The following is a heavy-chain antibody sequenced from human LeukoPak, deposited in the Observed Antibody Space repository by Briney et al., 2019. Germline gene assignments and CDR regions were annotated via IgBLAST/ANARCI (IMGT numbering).Heavy chain of an antibody. CDR3: ARGGGWFDP. CDR2: IYYSGST. CDR1: GGSISSYY. Sequence: SETLSLTCTVSGGSISSYYWSWIRQPPGKGLEWIGYIYYSGSTSYNPSLKSRVTISVDTSKNQFSLKLSSVTAADTAVYYCARGGGWFDPWGQGTLVTVSS. V-gene: IGHV4-59*01. J-gene: IGHJ5*02.